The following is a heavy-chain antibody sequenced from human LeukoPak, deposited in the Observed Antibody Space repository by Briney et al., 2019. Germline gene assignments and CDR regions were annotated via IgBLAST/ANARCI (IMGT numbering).Heavy chain of an antibody. CDR2: IRYDGTHQ. J-gene: IGHJ4*02. D-gene: IGHD6-19*01. Sequence: GGSLRLSCATSGFNLSIYGIHWVRQAPGKGLEWVAFIRYDGTHQDYADSVEGRFTVSRDNPKNILYAQMNSLRLEDTAVYYCAKVGSGWYGVDYWGQGTLVTVSS. CDR1: GFNLSIYG. CDR3: AKVGSGWYGVDY. V-gene: IGHV3-30*02.